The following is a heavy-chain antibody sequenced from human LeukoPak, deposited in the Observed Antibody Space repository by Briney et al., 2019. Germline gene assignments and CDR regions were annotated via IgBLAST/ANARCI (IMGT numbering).Heavy chain of an antibody. V-gene: IGHV3-7*01. CDR2: IKPDGGEK. D-gene: IGHD1-26*01. CDR1: GFTFSNYG. Sequence: GGSLRLSCAVSGFTFSNYGMSWVRQAPGKGLEWVANIKPDGGEKHYVDSVKGRFTISRDNAKSSLYLQMNSLRAEDTAMYYCARGGGALWGQGTLVTVSS. J-gene: IGHJ4*02. CDR3: ARGGGAL.